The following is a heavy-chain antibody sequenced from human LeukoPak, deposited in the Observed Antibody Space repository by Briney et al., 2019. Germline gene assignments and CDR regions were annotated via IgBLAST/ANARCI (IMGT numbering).Heavy chain of an antibody. CDR2: IYYSGST. Sequence: KASETLSLTCTVSGGSISSYYWSWIRQPPGKGLEWIGYIYYSGSTNYNPSLKSRVTISVDTSKNQFSLKLSSVTAADTAVYYRARQTRDYVWGSDKFDYWGQGTLVTASS. CDR3: ARQTRDYVWGSDKFDY. CDR1: GGSISSYY. V-gene: IGHV4-59*08. J-gene: IGHJ4*02. D-gene: IGHD3-16*01.